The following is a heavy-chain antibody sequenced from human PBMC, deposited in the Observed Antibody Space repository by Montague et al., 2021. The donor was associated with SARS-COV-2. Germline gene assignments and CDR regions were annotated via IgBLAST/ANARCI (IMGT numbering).Heavy chain of an antibody. CDR2: IRQDGSDK. V-gene: IGHV3-7*01. D-gene: IGHD4-17*01. CDR1: GFTISRFW. Sequence: SLRLSCAASGFTISRFWMSWVRQAPGKGLEWVANIRQDGSDKYYVDSVRGRFTISRDNAKNSLYLQMSSLRAEDTGVYYCTRDRDYGDYLNWFNPWGQGTLVTVSS. CDR3: TRDRDYGDYLNWFNP. J-gene: IGHJ5*02.